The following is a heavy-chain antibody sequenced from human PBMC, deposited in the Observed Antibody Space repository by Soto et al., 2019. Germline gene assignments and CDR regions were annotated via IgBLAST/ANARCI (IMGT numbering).Heavy chain of an antibody. D-gene: IGHD1-26*01. CDR1: GFMFSDYY. CDR3: VRGASLNFDY. Sequence: GGSLRLSCAASGFMFSDYYMSWIRQAPGKGLEWVSYVSSGSSYRNYADSVKGRFTISRDNAKNSLYLQMNSLRAEDTAFYYCVRGASLNFDYWGQGTLVTVSS. CDR2: VSSGSSYR. J-gene: IGHJ4*02. V-gene: IGHV3-11*05.